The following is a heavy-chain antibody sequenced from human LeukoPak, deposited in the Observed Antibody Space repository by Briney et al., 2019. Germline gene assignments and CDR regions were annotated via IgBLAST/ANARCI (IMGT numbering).Heavy chain of an antibody. Sequence: ASVKVSCKAPGYTFTDYFSHWVRQAPGQLFEWMGWINPKTGGTNHAQKFQGRLSMTTDTSINTAYMELRGLRPDDPAIYYCARGGFGSGNYFNFWGQGTLISVSS. V-gene: IGHV1-2*02. CDR3: ARGGFGSGNYFNF. J-gene: IGHJ4*02. CDR1: GYTFTDYF. CDR2: INPKTGGT. D-gene: IGHD3-10*01.